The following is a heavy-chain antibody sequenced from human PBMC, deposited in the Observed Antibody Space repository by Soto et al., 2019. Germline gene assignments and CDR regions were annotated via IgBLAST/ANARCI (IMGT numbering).Heavy chain of an antibody. J-gene: IGHJ5*02. CDR1: GDSIISSDSY. Sequence: PFETLSLTCTVSGDSIISSDSYWGWVRQPPGKGLEWIGSIFYLGSSYYNPSLKSRVTMSVDTSKNQFSLRLRSVTAADTALYFCARHSLALRKNNWFDPWGQGIMVTVSS. D-gene: IGHD3-3*02. CDR2: IFYLGSS. V-gene: IGHV4-39*01. CDR3: ARHSLALRKNNWFDP.